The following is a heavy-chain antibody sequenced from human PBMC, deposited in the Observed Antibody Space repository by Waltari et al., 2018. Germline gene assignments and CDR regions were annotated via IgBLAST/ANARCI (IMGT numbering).Heavy chain of an antibody. V-gene: IGHV4-39*07. CDR1: GGSISSSSYY. D-gene: IGHD2-2*01. J-gene: IGHJ4*02. CDR2: IYYSGST. CDR3: ARGPTSSRTNFDY. Sequence: QLQLQESGPGLVKPSESLSLTCTVSGGSISSSSYYWGWIRQPPGKGLEWIGSIYYSGSTYYNPSLKSRVTISVDTSKNQFSLKLSSVTAADTAVYYCARGPTSSRTNFDYWGQGTLVTVSS.